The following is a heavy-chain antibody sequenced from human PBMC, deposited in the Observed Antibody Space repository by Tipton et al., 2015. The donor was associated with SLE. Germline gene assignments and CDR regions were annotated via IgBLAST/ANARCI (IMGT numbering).Heavy chain of an antibody. Sequence: QSGAEVKKPGESLRISCKGSGYSFSSYWIAWVRQMPGKGLEWMGIIYPGDSDTRYSPSFHGQVTFSVDKSIITTYLQWSSLKASDTAVYYCARSSSRNIMPVDAFDIWGQGTMVTVSS. CDR3: ARSSSRNIMPVDAFDI. D-gene: IGHD2/OR15-2a*01. CDR2: IYPGDSDT. J-gene: IGHJ3*02. V-gene: IGHV5-51*03. CDR1: GYSFSSYW.